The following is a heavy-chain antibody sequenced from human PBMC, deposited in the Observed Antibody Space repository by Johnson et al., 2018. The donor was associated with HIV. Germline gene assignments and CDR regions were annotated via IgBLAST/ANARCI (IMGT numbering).Heavy chain of an antibody. V-gene: IGHV3-15*01. D-gene: IGHD3-3*01. J-gene: IGHJ3*02. CDR3: TTDWALEWFHNDAFDI. CDR1: GFTFSSYW. CDR2: IKSKTDGGTT. Sequence: VQLVESGGGLVQPGGSVRLSCAASGFTFSSYWMHWVRQAPGKGLVWVGRIKSKTDGGTTDYAAPVKGRFTISRDDSKNTLYLQMNSLKTEDTAVYYCTTDWALEWFHNDAFDIWGQGTMVTVSS.